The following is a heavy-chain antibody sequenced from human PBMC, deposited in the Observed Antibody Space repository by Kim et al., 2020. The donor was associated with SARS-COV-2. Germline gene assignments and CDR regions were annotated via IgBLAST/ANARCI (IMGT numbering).Heavy chain of an antibody. V-gene: IGHV1-2*02. J-gene: IGHJ4*02. Sequence: ASVKVSCKASGYTFTGYYMHWVRQAPGQGLEWMGWINPNSGGTNYAQKFQGRVTMTRDTSISTAYMELSRLRSDDTAVYYCATERGIYGSGSYGRFDYWGQGTLVTVSS. CDR3: ATERGIYGSGSYGRFDY. CDR1: GYTFTGYY. D-gene: IGHD3-10*01. CDR2: INPNSGGT.